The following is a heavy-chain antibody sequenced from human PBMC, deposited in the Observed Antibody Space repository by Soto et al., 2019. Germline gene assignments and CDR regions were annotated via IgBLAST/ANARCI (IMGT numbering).Heavy chain of an antibody. J-gene: IGHJ6*02. CDR3: ATPLRGGYSSYGMDV. Sequence: QVQLVQSGAEVKKPGASVKVSCKVSGYTLTELSMHWVRQAPGKGLEWMGGFDPEDGETIYAQKSQGRVTMTEDTSTHTAYMELSSLRSEDTAVYYCATPLRGGYSSYGMDVWGQGTTVTVSS. CDR2: FDPEDGET. V-gene: IGHV1-24*01. CDR1: GYTLTELS. D-gene: IGHD3-10*01.